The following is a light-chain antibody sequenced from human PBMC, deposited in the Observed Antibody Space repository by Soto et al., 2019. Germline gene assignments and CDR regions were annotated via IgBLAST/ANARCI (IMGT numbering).Light chain of an antibody. Sequence: DIQMTQSPSSLSASVGDRVTITCRASQSISNLLNWYQHKPGKAPKLLIYGTSTLQSGVPSRFSGSGSGTDFTLTISSLQREDFATYYCQQSYSSSWTFGQGTKGEIK. CDR3: QQSYSSSWT. J-gene: IGKJ1*01. CDR2: GTS. V-gene: IGKV1-39*01. CDR1: QSISNL.